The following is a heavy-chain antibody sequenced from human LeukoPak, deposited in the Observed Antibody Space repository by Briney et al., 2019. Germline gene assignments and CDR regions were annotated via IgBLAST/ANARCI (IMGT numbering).Heavy chain of an antibody. Sequence: GGSLRLSCAASGFTFDDYAMYWVRQAPGKGLEWVSGISWNSGSIGYADSVKGRFTISRDNAKNSLYLQMNSLRAEDTALYYCAGGLERHGMDVWGQGTTVTVSS. CDR3: AGGLERHGMDV. V-gene: IGHV3-9*01. CDR2: ISWNSGSI. CDR1: GFTFDDYA. J-gene: IGHJ6*02. D-gene: IGHD1-1*01.